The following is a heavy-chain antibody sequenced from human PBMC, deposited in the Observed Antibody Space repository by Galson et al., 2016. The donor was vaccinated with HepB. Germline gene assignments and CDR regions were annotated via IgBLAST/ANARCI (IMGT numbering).Heavy chain of an antibody. J-gene: IGHJ4*02. CDR3: AVSMGGAFDWYDYLDY. CDR1: GFTFSRYW. V-gene: IGHV3-74*01. CDR2: INSDGSSR. D-gene: IGHD3-9*01. Sequence: SLRLSCAASGFTFSRYWMHWVRHVPGKGLVWVSRINSDGSSRNYADSVTGRFTISRDNAESTLYLQMNSLRVEDTALYYCAVSMGGAFDWYDYLDYWGQETLVAVTS.